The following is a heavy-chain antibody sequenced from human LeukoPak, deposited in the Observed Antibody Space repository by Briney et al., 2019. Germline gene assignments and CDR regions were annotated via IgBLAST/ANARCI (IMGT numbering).Heavy chain of an antibody. V-gene: IGHV4-34*01. D-gene: IGHD1-26*01. CDR1: GFTFSSYA. CDR3: VRHYSGTYFNWFDP. Sequence: GSLRLSCAASGFTFSSYAMSWVRQPPGKGLKWIGEINHSGSTNYDPSLKSRVTISVDTSKNQFSLKLTSVTAADTAVYYCVRHYSGTYFNWFDPWGQGTLVTVSS. CDR2: INHSGST. J-gene: IGHJ5*02.